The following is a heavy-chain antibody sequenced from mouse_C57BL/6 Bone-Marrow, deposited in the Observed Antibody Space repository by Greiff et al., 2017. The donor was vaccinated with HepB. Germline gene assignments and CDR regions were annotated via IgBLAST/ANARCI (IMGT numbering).Heavy chain of an antibody. Sequence: EVQRVESGGDLVKPGGSLKLSCAASGFTFSSYGMSWVRQTPDKRLEWVATISSGGSYTYYPDSVKGRITISRDNAKNTLYLQMSRLKSEDTAMYYCARHFTPVVAKSYFDYWGQGTTLTVSS. CDR1: GFTFSSYG. J-gene: IGHJ2*01. D-gene: IGHD1-1*01. CDR3: ARHFTPVVAKSYFDY. CDR2: ISSGGSYT. V-gene: IGHV5-6*01.